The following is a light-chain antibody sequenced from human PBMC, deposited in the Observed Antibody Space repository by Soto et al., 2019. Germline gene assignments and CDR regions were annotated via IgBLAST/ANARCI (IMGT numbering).Light chain of an antibody. V-gene: IGLV7-46*01. Sequence: HAVVTQEPSLTVSPGGTVTLTCASSTGAVTNGHYPYWFQQKPGQAPRTLIYDTSDKPSWTPARFSGSLLGGKAALTLSGAQPEDEADYYCLLSYSGPWVFGGGTKLTVL. CDR2: DTS. CDR1: TGAVTNGHY. J-gene: IGLJ3*02. CDR3: LLSYSGPWV.